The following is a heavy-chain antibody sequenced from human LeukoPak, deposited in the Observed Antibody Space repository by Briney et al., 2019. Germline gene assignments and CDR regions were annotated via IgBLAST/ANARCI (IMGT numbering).Heavy chain of an antibody. CDR3: AKDPHHSIGYYGMDV. V-gene: IGHV3-66*01. Sequence: GGSLRLSCAASGFTVSSNYMSWVRQAPGKGLEWVSVIYSGGSTYYADSVKGRFTISRDNSKNTLYLQMNSLRAEDTAVYYCAKDPHHSIGYYGMDVWGQGTTVTVSS. D-gene: IGHD6-6*01. CDR2: IYSGGST. J-gene: IGHJ6*02. CDR1: GFTVSSNY.